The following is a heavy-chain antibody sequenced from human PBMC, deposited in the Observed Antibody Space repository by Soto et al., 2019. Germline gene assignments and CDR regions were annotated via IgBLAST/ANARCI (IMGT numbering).Heavy chain of an antibody. Sequence: SETLSLTCTVSGGSISSGDYYWSWIRQPPGKGLEWIGYIYYSGSTYYNPSLKSRVAISLDTSHNQFSLKLSSVTAADTAVYFCARIPVDTYCGGDCYYYFDYWGQGTLVTVSS. CDR2: IYYSGST. D-gene: IGHD2-21*02. CDR3: ARIPVDTYCGGDCYYYFDY. J-gene: IGHJ4*02. CDR1: GGSISSGDYY. V-gene: IGHV4-30-4*02.